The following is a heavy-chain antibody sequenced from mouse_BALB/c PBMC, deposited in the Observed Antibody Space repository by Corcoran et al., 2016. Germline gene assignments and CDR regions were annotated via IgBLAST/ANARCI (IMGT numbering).Heavy chain of an antibody. CDR1: GFNITDTD. CDR3: ARSNWFDY. V-gene: IGHV14-3*02. CDR2: IDPANGNT. Sequence: EVQLQQSGTELVKPGASVKLSCTASGFNITDTDMHWVKQRPEQGLEWIGRIDPANGNTKYDPKFQGKATITADTSSNTAYLQLSSLTSEDTAVYYCARSNWFDYWGQGTTLTVSS. J-gene: IGHJ2*01. D-gene: IGHD4-1*01.